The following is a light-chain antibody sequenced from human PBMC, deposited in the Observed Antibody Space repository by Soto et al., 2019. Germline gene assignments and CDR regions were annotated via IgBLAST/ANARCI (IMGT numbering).Light chain of an antibody. CDR3: QSYDSSLRGSL. CDR2: GNS. J-gene: IGLJ2*01. CDR1: SSNIGAGYD. V-gene: IGLV1-40*01. Sequence: QSVLTQPPSVSGAPGKRVTISCTGSSSNIGAGYDVHWYQQLPGTAPKLLIYGNSNRPSGVPDRFSGSKSGTSASLAITGLQAEDEADYYCQSYDSSLRGSLFGGGTKVTVL.